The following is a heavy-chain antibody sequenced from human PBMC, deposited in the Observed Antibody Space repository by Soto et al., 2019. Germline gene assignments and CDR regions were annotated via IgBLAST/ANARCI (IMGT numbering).Heavy chain of an antibody. CDR3: ARHGYSYGGGYFDY. J-gene: IGHJ4*02. CDR2: IYSGGSA. CDR1: GFTVSSNY. V-gene: IGHV3-66*04. Sequence: EVQLVESGGGLVQPGGSLRLSCAASGFTVSSNYMSWVRQAPGKGLEWVSVIYSGGSAYYADSVKGRFTISRDNSKNTLDLQMNSLRAEDTAVYYCARHGYSYGGGYFDYWGQGTLVTGSS. D-gene: IGHD5-18*01.